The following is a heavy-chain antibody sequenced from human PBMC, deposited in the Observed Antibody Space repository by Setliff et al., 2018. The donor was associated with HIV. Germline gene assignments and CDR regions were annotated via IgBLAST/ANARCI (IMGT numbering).Heavy chain of an antibody. CDR1: GGSFSRYY. D-gene: IGHD2-2*01. Sequence: PSETLSLTCAVYGGSFSRYYWNWIRQSPGKGLEWIGEINHSGSTNYNPSLKSRVTIPVDTSKNQFSLKLSSVTAADTAVYYCERTRGYCSKTSCYALRGPDYWGQGTLVTVSS. V-gene: IGHV4-34*01. CDR3: ERTRGYCSKTSCYALRGPDY. J-gene: IGHJ4*02. CDR2: INHSGST.